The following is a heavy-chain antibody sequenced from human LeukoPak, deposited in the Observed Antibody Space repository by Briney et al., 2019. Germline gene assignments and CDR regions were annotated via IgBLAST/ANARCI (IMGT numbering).Heavy chain of an antibody. J-gene: IGHJ1*01. CDR3: ARDSGFSGTQRGEH. D-gene: IGHD3/OR15-3a*01. CDR1: GFTFSNYA. Sequence: PGRSLRLSCAASGFTFSNYALHWVRQAPGKGLEWVAVISYDGSNKYYADSVKGRFTISRDNSKNTLYLQMNSLGAEDTAVYYCARDSGFSGTQRGEHWGQGTLVTVSS. CDR2: ISYDGSNK. V-gene: IGHV3-30*04.